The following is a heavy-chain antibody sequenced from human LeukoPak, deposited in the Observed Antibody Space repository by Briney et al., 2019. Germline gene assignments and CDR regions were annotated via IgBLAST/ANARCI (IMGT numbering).Heavy chain of an antibody. CDR3: ARKTYCSGGRCYGENWFDP. CDR2: MHTSGIT. J-gene: IGHJ5*02. CDR1: GDSIINYY. Sequence: SETLSLTCTVSGDSIINYYWGWIRQPAGKGLEWLGRMHTSGITNHNPSLKSRVTISVDTSKNQFSLKLSSVTAADTAVYYCARKTYCSGGRCYGENWFDPWGQGILVTVSS. V-gene: IGHV4-4*07. D-gene: IGHD2-15*01.